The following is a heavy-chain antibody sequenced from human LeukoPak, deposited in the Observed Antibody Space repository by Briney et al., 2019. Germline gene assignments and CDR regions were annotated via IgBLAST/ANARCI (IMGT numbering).Heavy chain of an antibody. CDR1: GYTFTSYY. D-gene: IGHD6-13*01. CDR2: INSSGGST. CDR3: ARAGYSSSWYRYYYYGMDV. Sequence: ASVKVSCKASGYTFTSYYMHWVRQAPGQWLEWMGIINSSGGSTSYAQKFQGRVTMTRDTSTSTVYMELSSLRSEDTAVYYCARAGYSSSWYRYYYYGMDVWGQGTTVTVSS. J-gene: IGHJ6*02. V-gene: IGHV1-46*01.